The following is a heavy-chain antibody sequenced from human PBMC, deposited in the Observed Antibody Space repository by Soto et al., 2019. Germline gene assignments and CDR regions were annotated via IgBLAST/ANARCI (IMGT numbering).Heavy chain of an antibody. V-gene: IGHV3-23*01. D-gene: IGHD3-10*01. J-gene: IGHJ1*01. CDR3: ARWSYLGY. Sequence: GGSLRLSCAASGFSFGSYALSWVRQAPGKGLEWVSTISGSDGKTFYADSVKGRFSISRDTSQSTLYLQMNSLSADDTAMYYCARWSYLGYWRQGTRVTVSS. CDR2: ISGSDGKT. CDR1: GFSFGSYA.